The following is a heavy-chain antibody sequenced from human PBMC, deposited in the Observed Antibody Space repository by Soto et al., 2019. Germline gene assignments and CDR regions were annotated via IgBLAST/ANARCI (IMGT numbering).Heavy chain of an antibody. Sequence: ASVKVSCKASGGTFSSYTISWVRQAPGQGLEWMGRIIPILGIANYAQKFQGRVTITADKSTSTAYMELSSLRSEDTAVYYCAWGPDSSNYGHWGQGTLLTVFS. D-gene: IGHD4-4*01. J-gene: IGHJ4*02. CDR2: IIPILGIA. V-gene: IGHV1-69*02. CDR3: AWGPDSSNYGH. CDR1: GGTFSSYT.